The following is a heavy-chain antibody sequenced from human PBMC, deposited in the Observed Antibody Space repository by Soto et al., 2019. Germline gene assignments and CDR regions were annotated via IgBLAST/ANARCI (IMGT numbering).Heavy chain of an antibody. CDR1: GGSISSGGHY. V-gene: IGHV4-31*03. CDR3: ARRIDHGDPESYFDY. J-gene: IGHJ4*02. Sequence: SETLSLTCTVSGGSISSGGHYWSWIRQHPGKGLEWIGYIYYSGSTYYNPSLKSRVTISVDTSKNQFSLKLSSVTAADTAVYYCARRIDHGDPESYFDYWGQGTLVTVSS. D-gene: IGHD2-15*01. CDR2: IYYSGST.